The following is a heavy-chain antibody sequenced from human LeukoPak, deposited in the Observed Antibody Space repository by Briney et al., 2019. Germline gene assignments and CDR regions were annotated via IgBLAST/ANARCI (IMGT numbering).Heavy chain of an antibody. CDR3: AREQSSGYLYYFDY. D-gene: IGHD3-22*01. CDR2: IYYSGNT. Sequence: SETLSLTCVVPGGSLSSYYWCWIWQPLRKGLEWSGYIYYSGNTNYNPSLKSRVTISVDTSKNQFSLKLSSVTAADTAVYYCAREQSSGYLYYFDYWGQGTLVTVSS. J-gene: IGHJ4*02. V-gene: IGHV4-59*01. CDR1: GGSLSSYY.